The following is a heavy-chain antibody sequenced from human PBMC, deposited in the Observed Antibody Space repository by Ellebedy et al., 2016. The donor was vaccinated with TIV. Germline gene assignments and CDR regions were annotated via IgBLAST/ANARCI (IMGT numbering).Heavy chain of an antibody. CDR2: IWYDGSHK. CDR3: AVKTGDY. CDR1: GFKFNFYA. V-gene: IGHV3-33*03. Sequence: GESLKISCAASGFKFNFYAMHWVRQAPGKGLEWVAFIWYDGSHKSHADSVKGRFTISRDNAKNSLFLQMNSLRAEDTAVYYCAVKTGDYWGQGTLVTVSS. J-gene: IGHJ4*02.